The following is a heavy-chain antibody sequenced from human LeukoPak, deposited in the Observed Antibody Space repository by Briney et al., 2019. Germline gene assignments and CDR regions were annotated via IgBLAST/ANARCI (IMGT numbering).Heavy chain of an antibody. D-gene: IGHD1-26*01. Sequence: SLRLSCAASGFTFVDHAMHWVRQAPGKGLEWVSGITWSGGTMGYADSVKGRFTISRDNTKNSLFLQMNSLRAEDTAVYYCARASGSYPTVTFDYWGQGTLVTVSS. V-gene: IGHV3-9*01. CDR3: ARASGSYPTVTFDY. CDR1: GFTFVDHA. CDR2: ITWSGGTM. J-gene: IGHJ4*02.